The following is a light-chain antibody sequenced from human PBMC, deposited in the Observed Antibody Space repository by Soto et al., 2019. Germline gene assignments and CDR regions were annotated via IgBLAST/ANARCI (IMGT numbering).Light chain of an antibody. Sequence: QSALTQPASVSGSPGQSITISCTGTSSDVGGYNYVSWYQHHPGKAPKLMIFDVSNRPSGVSNRFSGSKSGNTASMTISGLQAEDDADYNCSSYTASITYVFGTGTKLTVL. CDR1: SSDVGGYNY. CDR3: SSYTASITYV. CDR2: DVS. J-gene: IGLJ1*01. V-gene: IGLV2-14*03.